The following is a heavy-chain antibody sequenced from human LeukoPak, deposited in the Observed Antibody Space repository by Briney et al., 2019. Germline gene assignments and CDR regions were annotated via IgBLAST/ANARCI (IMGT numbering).Heavy chain of an antibody. CDR1: GGSINSYY. J-gene: IGHJ5*02. CDR3: ARHRPSMVRGAPVVWFDP. Sequence: SETLSLTCTVSGGSINSYYWSWIRQPLGKGLEWIGYIYYSGSTNYKPSLKSRVTISVDTSKNQFSLKLSSVTAADTAVYYCARHRPSMVRGAPVVWFDPWGQGTLVTVSS. D-gene: IGHD3-10*01. CDR2: IYYSGST. V-gene: IGHV4-59*08.